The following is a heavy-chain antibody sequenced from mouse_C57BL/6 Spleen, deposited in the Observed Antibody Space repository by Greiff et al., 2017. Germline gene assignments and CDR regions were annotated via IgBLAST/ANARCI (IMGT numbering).Heavy chain of an antibody. D-gene: IGHD2-4*01. CDR3: ARSRDYQYYYAMDY. CDR2: INPNNGGT. Sequence: VQLKQSGPELVKPGASVKIPCKASGYTFTDYNMDWVKQSHGKSLEWIGDINPNNGGTIYNQKFKGKATLTVDKSSSTAYMELRSLTSEDTAVYYCARSRDYQYYYAMDYWGQGTSVTVSA. V-gene: IGHV1-18*01. CDR1: GYTFTDYN. J-gene: IGHJ4*01.